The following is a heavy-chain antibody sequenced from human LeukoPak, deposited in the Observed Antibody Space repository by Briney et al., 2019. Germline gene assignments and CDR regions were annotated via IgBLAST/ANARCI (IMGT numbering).Heavy chain of an antibody. CDR2: IIPIFGTA. V-gene: IGHV1-69*01. D-gene: IGHD2-2*01. Sequence: SVKVSCKASGGTFSSYAISWVRQAPGQGLEWMGGIIPIFGTANYAQKFQGRVTITADESTSTAYMGLSSLRSEDTAVYYCARPGVPAAIVYYFDYWGQGTLVTVSS. CDR1: GGTFSSYA. J-gene: IGHJ4*02. CDR3: ARPGVPAAIVYYFDY.